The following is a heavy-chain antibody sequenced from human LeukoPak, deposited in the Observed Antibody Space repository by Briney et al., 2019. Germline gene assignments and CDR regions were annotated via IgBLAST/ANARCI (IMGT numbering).Heavy chain of an antibody. CDR3: ARVRGSHYYFDY. J-gene: IGHJ4*02. CDR1: GFTFDDYG. V-gene: IGHV3-20*04. Sequence: GGSLRLSCAASGFTFDDYGMSWVRQAPGKGLEWVSGINWNGGSTGYADSVKGRFTISRDNAKNSLYLQTNSLRAEDTALYYCARVRGSHYYFDYWGQGTLVTVSS. CDR2: INWNGGST. D-gene: IGHD1-26*01.